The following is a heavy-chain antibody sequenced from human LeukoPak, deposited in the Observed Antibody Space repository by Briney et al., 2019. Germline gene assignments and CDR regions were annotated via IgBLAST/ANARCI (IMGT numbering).Heavy chain of an antibody. V-gene: IGHV3-30*02. J-gene: IGHJ4*02. Sequence: PGGSLRLSCAASGFTFSSYGIHWVRQAPGKGLEWVTFIRYDGSYKYYADSVKGRFTISGDNSKNTLYLQMNSLRAEDTAVYYCATSGSVGYFDYWGQGTLLTVSS. CDR2: IRYDGSYK. CDR1: GFTFSSYG. CDR3: ATSGSVGYFDY.